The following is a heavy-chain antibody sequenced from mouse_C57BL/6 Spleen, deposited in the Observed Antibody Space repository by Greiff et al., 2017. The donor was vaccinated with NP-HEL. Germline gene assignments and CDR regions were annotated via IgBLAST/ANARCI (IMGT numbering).Heavy chain of an antibody. J-gene: IGHJ4*01. V-gene: IGHV1-82*01. Sequence: VQLQQSGPELVKPGASVKISCKASGYAFSSSWMNWVKQRPGKGLEWIGRIYPGDGDTNYNGKFKGKATLTADKSSSTAYMQLSSLTSEDSAVYFCAPITTVVALDAMDYWGQGTSVTVSS. CDR2: IYPGDGDT. CDR1: GYAFSSSW. CDR3: APITTVVALDAMDY. D-gene: IGHD1-1*01.